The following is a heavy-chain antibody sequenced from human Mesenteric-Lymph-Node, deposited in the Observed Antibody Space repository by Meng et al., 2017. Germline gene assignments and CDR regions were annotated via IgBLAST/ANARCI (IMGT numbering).Heavy chain of an antibody. CDR2: INHSGST. CDR3: ARLGIQLWLDY. J-gene: IGHJ4*02. Sequence: SETLSLTCAVYGGSFSGYYWSWSRQPPGKGLEWIGEINHSGSTNYNPSLKSRVTISVDTSKNQFSLKLSSVTAADTAVYYCARLGIQLWLDYWGQGTLVTVSS. CDR1: GGSFSGYY. V-gene: IGHV4-34*01. D-gene: IGHD5-18*01.